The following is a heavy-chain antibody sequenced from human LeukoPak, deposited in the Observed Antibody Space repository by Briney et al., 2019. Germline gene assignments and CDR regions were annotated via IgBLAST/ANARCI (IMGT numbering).Heavy chain of an antibody. CDR3: VGIAAAGPFDY. V-gene: IGHV3-23*01. Sequence: GGSLRLSCAASGFTFSSYAMSWVRQAPGKGLEWVSAISCSGGSTYYADSVKGRFTISRDNSKNTLYLQMNSLRAEDTAVYYCVGIAAAGPFDYWGQGTLVTVSS. CDR1: GFTFSSYA. J-gene: IGHJ4*02. CDR2: ISCSGGST. D-gene: IGHD6-13*01.